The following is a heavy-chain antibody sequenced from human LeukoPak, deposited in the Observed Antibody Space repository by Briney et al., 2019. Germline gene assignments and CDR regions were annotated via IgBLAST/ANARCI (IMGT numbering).Heavy chain of an antibody. Sequence: ASVKVSCKASGYTFTSYYMHWVRQAPGQGLEWMGIITPSGGSTSYAQKFQGRVTMTRDMSTSTVYLELSSLRSEDTAVYCCARGSPDSSGYYSAFDIWGQGTMVTVSS. CDR3: ARGSPDSSGYYSAFDI. D-gene: IGHD3-22*01. V-gene: IGHV1-46*01. J-gene: IGHJ3*02. CDR2: ITPSGGST. CDR1: GYTFTSYY.